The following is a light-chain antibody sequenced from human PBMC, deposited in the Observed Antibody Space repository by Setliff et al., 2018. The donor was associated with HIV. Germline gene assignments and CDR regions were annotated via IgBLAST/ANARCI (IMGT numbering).Light chain of an antibody. CDR2: DDT. Sequence: QSALAQPASVSGSPGQPITISCTGTSSDVGSFGLVSWYQQHPGKAPKLMIYDDTKRPSGVSIRFSGSKSGNTASLTISGLQAEDEADYYCSSYTSSNTFDVFGTGTKVTVL. V-gene: IGLV2-14*02. CDR3: SSYTSSNTFDV. CDR1: SSDVGSFGL. J-gene: IGLJ1*01.